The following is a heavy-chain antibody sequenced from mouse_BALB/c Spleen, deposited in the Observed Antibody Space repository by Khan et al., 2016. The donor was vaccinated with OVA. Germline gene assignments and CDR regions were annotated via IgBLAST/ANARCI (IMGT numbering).Heavy chain of an antibody. CDR3: TGSTFAY. Sequence: QVQLKQPGAELVRPGASVTLSCKASGFTFPDYELHWVKQTPVHGLEWIGVIDPKTGVTAYNQKFKGKATLTADKSSSTAYMELRSLTSEDSAVYYCTGSTFAYWGQGTLVTVSA. J-gene: IGHJ3*01. CDR1: GFTFPDYE. V-gene: IGHV1-15*01. CDR2: IDPKTGVT.